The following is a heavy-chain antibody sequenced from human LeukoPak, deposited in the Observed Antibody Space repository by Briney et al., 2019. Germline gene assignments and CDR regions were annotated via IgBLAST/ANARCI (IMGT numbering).Heavy chain of an antibody. Sequence: GGSLRLSCAASGFTFSSYAMSWVRQAPGKGLEWVSAISGSGGSTYYADSVKGRFTISRDNSKNTLYLQMNSLRAEDTAVYYCASLDCSGGSCYHDYWGQGTLVTVSS. CDR3: ASLDCSGGSCYHDY. CDR2: ISGSGGST. V-gene: IGHV3-23*01. CDR1: GFTFSSYA. D-gene: IGHD2-15*01. J-gene: IGHJ4*02.